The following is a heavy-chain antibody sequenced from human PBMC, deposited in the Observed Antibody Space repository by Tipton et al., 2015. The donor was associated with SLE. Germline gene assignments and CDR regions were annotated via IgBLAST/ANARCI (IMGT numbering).Heavy chain of an antibody. J-gene: IGHJ4*02. CDR1: GASMNSGSYS. CDR2: VYSSGSA. Sequence: TLSLTCSVSGASMNSGSYSWHWIRQPAGKGLEWIGRVYSSGSANYNPALISRVSMSVDISKNQFFLTLRSVTAADTAVYFCARGDVDWGQGTLVTVSS. D-gene: IGHD5-24*01. CDR3: ARGDVD. V-gene: IGHV4-61*02.